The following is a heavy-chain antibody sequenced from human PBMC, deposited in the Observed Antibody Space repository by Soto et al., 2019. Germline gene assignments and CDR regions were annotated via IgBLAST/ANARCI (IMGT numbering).Heavy chain of an antibody. CDR2: IYHSGST. D-gene: IGHD2-21*02. V-gene: IGHV4-38-2*02. CDR3: ARDDIVVVTD. CDR1: GYSISSGYY. Sequence: XGTLSLTGAVSGYSISSGYYWCCIRQSPGRGLEWIGSIYHSGSTYYNPSLKSRVTISVDTSKNQFSLKLSSVTAADTAVYYCARDDIVVVTDWGQGTMVTVSS. J-gene: IGHJ3*01.